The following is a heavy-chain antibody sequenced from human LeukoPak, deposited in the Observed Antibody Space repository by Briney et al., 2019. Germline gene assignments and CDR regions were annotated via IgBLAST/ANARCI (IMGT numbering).Heavy chain of an antibody. CDR2: IKKDGSEK. Sequence: GGSLRLSCAASGFTFSSYWMSWVRQAPGKGLEWVAIIKKDGSEKYYVDSMKGRFTISRDNAKNSLFLQMNSLRAEDTAIYYCTTDTWYSAGHWGQGTLVTVSS. D-gene: IGHD2-15*01. V-gene: IGHV3-7*03. CDR3: TTDTWYSAGH. CDR1: GFTFSSYW. J-gene: IGHJ4*02.